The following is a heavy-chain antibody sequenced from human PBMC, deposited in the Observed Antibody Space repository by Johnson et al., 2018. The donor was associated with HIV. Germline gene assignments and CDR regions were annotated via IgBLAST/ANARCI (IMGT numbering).Heavy chain of an antibody. CDR3: ARDPLMAGLSAFDI. J-gene: IGHJ3*02. V-gene: IGHV3-30*04. CDR1: GFTFSSYA. Sequence: QMLLVESGGGVVQPGGSLRLSCAASGFTFSSYAMHWVRQAPGKGLEWVAVISYDGSNKYYADSVKGRFTISRDNSKNTLYLQMNSLRAEDTAVYYCARDPLMAGLSAFDIWGQGTMVTVSS. D-gene: IGHD3/OR15-3a*01. CDR2: ISYDGSNK.